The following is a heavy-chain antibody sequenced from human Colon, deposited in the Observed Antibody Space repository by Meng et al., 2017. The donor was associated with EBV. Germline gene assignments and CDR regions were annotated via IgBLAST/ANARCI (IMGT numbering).Heavy chain of an antibody. J-gene: IGHJ4*02. Sequence: QVQLQEPGPGLVKPAVTLSLTCAVSGDSISNNWWSWGRQPPGKGLEWIGEIYHSGTTNYNPSLRSRVTISVDKSKNQFSLQLTSVTAADTAVYYCARNGDYNPGLYWGQGTLVTVSS. D-gene: IGHD4-17*01. V-gene: IGHV4-4*02. CDR3: ARNGDYNPGLY. CDR1: GDSISNNW. CDR2: IYHSGTT.